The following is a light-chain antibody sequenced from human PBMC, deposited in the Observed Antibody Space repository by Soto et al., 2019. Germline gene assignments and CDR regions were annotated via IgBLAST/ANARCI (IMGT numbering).Light chain of an antibody. CDR3: MLSVVTGVWV. Sequence: QAVVTQEASLSVSPGGTVTLTCGLNSWSVSTSHYPSWYQQTPGQPTRTLILNIEGRPSGAPDRFSGTFIGRRAALTFTGAQSEDASDYYWMLSVVTGVWVFGGGTKLTVL. V-gene: IGLV8-61*01. J-gene: IGLJ3*02. CDR1: SWSVSTSHY. CDR2: NIE.